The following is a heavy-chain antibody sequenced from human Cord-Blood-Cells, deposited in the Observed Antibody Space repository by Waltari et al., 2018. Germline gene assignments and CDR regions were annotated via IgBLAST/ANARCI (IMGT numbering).Heavy chain of an antibody. CDR1: GFTFSSYG. Sequence: QVQLVESGGGVVQPGRSLRLSCAASGFTFSSYGMHWVRRAPGKGLGWVAVIWYDGRNKYYAASGKGRFTISRDNSKNTLYLQMNSRRAEDTAVYYCARGRLLGIYAFDIWGQGTMVTVSS. J-gene: IGHJ3*02. CDR3: ARGRLLGIYAFDI. CDR2: IWYDGRNK. V-gene: IGHV3-33*01. D-gene: IGHD7-27*01.